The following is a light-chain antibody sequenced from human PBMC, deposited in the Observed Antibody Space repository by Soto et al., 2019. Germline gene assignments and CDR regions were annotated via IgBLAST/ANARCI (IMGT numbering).Light chain of an antibody. CDR1: QGIGLK. CDR3: QHYNDWPT. CDR2: DAS. V-gene: IGKV3-15*01. J-gene: IGKJ1*01. Sequence: EIVMTQSPATLSVSPGERVTLSCRASQGIGLKLAWYQHKPGQAPRLLFNDASTRATGLPDRFSGSGAGTLFTLSISSVQSDAFAIYYCQHYNDWPTFGQGTKVEIK.